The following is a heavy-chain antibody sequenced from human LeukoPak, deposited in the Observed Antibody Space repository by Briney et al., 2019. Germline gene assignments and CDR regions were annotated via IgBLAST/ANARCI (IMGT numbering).Heavy chain of an antibody. CDR3: ARVVSYYYDSSGYRYFDY. D-gene: IGHD3-22*01. CDR2: ISAYNGNT. J-gene: IGHJ4*02. CDR1: GYTFTSYG. V-gene: IGHV1-18*01. Sequence: ASVKVSCKASGYTFTSYGIGWVRQAPGQGLEWMGWISAYNGNTNYAQKLQGRVTMTTDTSTSTAYMELRSLRSDDTAVYYCARVVSYYYDSSGYRYFDYWGQGTLVTVSS.